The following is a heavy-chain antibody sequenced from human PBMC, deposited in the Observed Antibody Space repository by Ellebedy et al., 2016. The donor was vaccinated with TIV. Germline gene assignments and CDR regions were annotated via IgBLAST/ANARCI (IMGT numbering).Heavy chain of an antibody. CDR2: INYSGRT. CDR1: GGSISSSSFY. V-gene: IGHV4-61*05. D-gene: IGHD6-19*01. Sequence: MPGGSLRLSCTVSGGSISSSSFYWDWIRQPPGKGLEWIGYINYSGRTNYSPPLKSRVTISSDTSKNQFSLNLTSVTAADTAVYYCARTVAVADTLGYFQYWGQGTLVTVSS. J-gene: IGHJ4*02. CDR3: ARTVAVADTLGYFQY.